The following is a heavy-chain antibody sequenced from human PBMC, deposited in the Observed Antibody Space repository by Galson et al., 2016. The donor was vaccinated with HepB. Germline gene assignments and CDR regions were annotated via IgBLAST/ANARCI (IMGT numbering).Heavy chain of an antibody. J-gene: IGHJ6*03. V-gene: IGHV3-30*18. CDR1: GFTFSNYD. Sequence: LRLSCAASGFTFSNYDMHWVRQAPGKGLEWVAVISYDGINKYYADSVKGRFTISRDNSKNTLYLQMNSLRAEDTAVYYCAKLVGHCSGTSCPWDYHYYMDVWGKGTTVTVSS. D-gene: IGHD2-2*01. CDR3: AKLVGHCSGTSCPWDYHYYMDV. CDR2: ISYDGINK.